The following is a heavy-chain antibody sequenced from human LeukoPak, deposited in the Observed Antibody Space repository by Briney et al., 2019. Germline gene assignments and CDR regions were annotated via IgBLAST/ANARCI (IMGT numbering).Heavy chain of an antibody. CDR3: AKGGSYAPLDY. V-gene: IGHV3-23*01. Sequence: GGSLRLSCAASGFTFSGYAVTWVRQTPGKGLEWVSAINAGGDDTVYTESVKGRFTISRDNSKNTLYLQMNSLRADDTAIYYCAKGGSYAPLDYWGQGTLVTVSS. CDR1: GFTFSGYA. CDR2: INAGGDDT. J-gene: IGHJ4*02. D-gene: IGHD1-26*01.